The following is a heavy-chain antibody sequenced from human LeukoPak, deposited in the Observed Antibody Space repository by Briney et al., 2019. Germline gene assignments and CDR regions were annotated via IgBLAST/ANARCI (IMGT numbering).Heavy chain of an antibody. CDR3: ARDSYYYDGRGPHYYGIDV. D-gene: IGHD3-22*01. Sequence: QPGGSLRLSCGASGFTFSTYWMHWVRQAPGKGLVWVSRIKSDGSSTSYADPVKGRFTISRDNAKNTLYLQMSSLRAEDTAVYYCARDSYYYDGRGPHYYGIDVWGQGTTVTVSS. CDR2: IKSDGSST. CDR1: GFTFSTYW. J-gene: IGHJ6*02. V-gene: IGHV3-74*01.